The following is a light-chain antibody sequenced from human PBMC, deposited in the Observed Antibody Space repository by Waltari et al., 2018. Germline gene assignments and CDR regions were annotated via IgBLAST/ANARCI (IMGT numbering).Light chain of an antibody. Sequence: EIVLTQSPGTLSLSPGERATLSCRASQSVSSSSLAWYQQKPGQAPRLRIYGASSRATGSPDRFSGSGSGTDFTLTISRLEPEDFAVYYCQQYGSSPRTFGQGTKVEIK. V-gene: IGKV3-20*01. CDR1: QSVSSSS. CDR2: GAS. J-gene: IGKJ1*01. CDR3: QQYGSSPRT.